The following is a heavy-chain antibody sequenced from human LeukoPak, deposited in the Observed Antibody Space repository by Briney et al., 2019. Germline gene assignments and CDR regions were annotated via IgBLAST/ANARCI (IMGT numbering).Heavy chain of an antibody. J-gene: IGHJ4*02. CDR2: LWYDGTNK. CDR3: ARARNNYDSSGFSALDY. V-gene: IGHV3-33*01. CDR1: EFSFSSYG. Sequence: GGSLRLSCAASEFSFSSYGMHWVRRAPGKGLQWVASLWYDGTNKSHADSVKGRFTISRDNSQSTLYLQMNSLRAEDTAVYYCARARNNYDSSGFSALDYWGQGTLVTVSS. D-gene: IGHD3-22*01.